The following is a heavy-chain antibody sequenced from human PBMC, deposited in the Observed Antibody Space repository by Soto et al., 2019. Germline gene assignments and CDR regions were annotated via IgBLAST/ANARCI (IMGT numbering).Heavy chain of an antibody. CDR1: GGSVSSGSYY. V-gene: IGHV4-61*01. J-gene: IGHJ5*02. D-gene: IGHD4-17*01. CDR3: ARAVDTVTTSNNWFDP. Sequence: SETLSLTCTVSGGSVSSGSYYWSWIRQPPGKGMEWIGYIYYSGSTNYNPSLKSRVTISVDTSKNQFSLKLSSVTAADTVVYYCARAVDTVTTSNNWFDPWGQGTLVTVSS. CDR2: IYYSGST.